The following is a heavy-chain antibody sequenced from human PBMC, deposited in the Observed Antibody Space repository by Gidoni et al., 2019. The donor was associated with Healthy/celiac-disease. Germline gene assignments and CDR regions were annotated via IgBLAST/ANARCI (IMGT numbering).Heavy chain of an antibody. Sequence: EVQLLESGGGLVQPGGSLRLSCSASGFTVSSDAMSWVRPAQVKGLEWGSRISGSGGSTYYADSGKGRFTISRDNSKNTLYLKMNRLRGEDTAVYYCAKVLEGDIVVGPSANYYYYGMDVWGQGITVTVSS. CDR2: ISGSGGST. V-gene: IGHV3-23*01. CDR3: AKVLEGDIVVGPSANYYYYGMDV. CDR1: GFTVSSDA. J-gene: IGHJ6*02. D-gene: IGHD2-2*01.